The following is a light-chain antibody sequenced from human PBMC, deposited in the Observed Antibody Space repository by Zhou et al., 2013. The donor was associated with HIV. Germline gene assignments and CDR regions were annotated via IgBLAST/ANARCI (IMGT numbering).Light chain of an antibody. V-gene: IGKV1-17*03. CDR2: VAS. CDR1: LDIGNY. CDR3: LQHSGYPFT. J-gene: IGKJ3*01. Sequence: DIQMTQSPSAMSAAVGDRVTITCRASLDIGNYLAWFQQKAGKVPKRLIYVASNLESGVPSRFSGSGSGTEFTLTISGLQPEDVATYYCLQHSGYPFTFGPGTKVIS.